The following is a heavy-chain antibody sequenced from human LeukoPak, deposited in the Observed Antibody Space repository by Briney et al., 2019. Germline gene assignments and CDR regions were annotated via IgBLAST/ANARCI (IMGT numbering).Heavy chain of an antibody. Sequence: SETLSLTCIVSGASIRRYYWSWIRQAPGKGLEWIGSTHYTEGSTFNPSLRSRVTFSTDTSKNQFFLQLTSVTAADTAVYYCARRYQYDKSGHYYDDFWGQGTLVTVSS. J-gene: IGHJ4*02. CDR3: ARRYQYDKSGHYYDDF. CDR2: THYTEGS. V-gene: IGHV4-59*08. CDR1: GASIRRYY. D-gene: IGHD3-22*01.